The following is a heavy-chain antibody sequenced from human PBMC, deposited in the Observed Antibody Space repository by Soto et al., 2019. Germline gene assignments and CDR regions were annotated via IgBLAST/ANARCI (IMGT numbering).Heavy chain of an antibody. CDR3: ARQGSGWYPFDY. CDR1: GYSFTTYW. V-gene: IGHV5-51*01. CDR2: IYPGDSGT. D-gene: IGHD6-19*01. Sequence: PGESLKISCKGSGYSFTTYWIGWVRQMPGKGLEWMGNIYPGDSGTIYSLSFQGQVSISADKSMDTAYLQWSSLKASDTAMYYCARQGSGWYPFDYWGQGTQVTVSS. J-gene: IGHJ4*02.